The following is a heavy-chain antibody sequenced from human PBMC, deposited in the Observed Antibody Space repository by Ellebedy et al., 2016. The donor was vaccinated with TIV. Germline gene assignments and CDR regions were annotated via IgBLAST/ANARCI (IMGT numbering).Heavy chain of an antibody. V-gene: IGHV4-59*01. CDR1: GGSISSYY. J-gene: IGHJ4*02. D-gene: IGHD6-19*01. Sequence: MPSETLSLTCTVSGGSISSYYWSWIRQPPGKGLEWIGYIYYSGSTNYNPSLKSRVTISVDTSKNQFSLKLSSVTAADTAVYYCAKGRGMAVDWGQGTLVTVSS. CDR3: AKGRGMAVD. CDR2: IYYSGST.